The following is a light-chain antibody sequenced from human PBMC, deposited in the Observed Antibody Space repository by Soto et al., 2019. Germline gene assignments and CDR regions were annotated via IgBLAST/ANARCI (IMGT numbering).Light chain of an antibody. Sequence: QPVLTQSPSASASLGASVKLTCTLSSGHSTYAIAWHQQQPEKGPRYLMKLNSDGSHSKGDGIPDRFSGSSSGAERYLTISSLQSEDEADYYCQTWGTGLWVFGGGTSSPS. V-gene: IGLV4-69*01. J-gene: IGLJ3*02. CDR2: LNSDGSH. CDR3: QTWGTGLWV. CDR1: SGHSTYA.